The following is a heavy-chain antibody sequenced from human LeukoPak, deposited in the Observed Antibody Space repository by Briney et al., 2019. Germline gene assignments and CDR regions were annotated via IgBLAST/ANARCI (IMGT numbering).Heavy chain of an antibody. V-gene: IGHV3-20*04. D-gene: IGHD1-14*01. CDR3: ATNPPRRTYLQD. CDR2: NNWIGDTT. Sequence: GGSLRLSCAASSFTFDDYGMTWVRQVPGKGLKWIAENNWIGDTTRYGDSVKGRFTISRDNANNSLDLQINSLRVEDTAFYYSATNPPRRTYLQDWGEGTLVTVSS. CDR1: SFTFDDYG. J-gene: IGHJ1*01.